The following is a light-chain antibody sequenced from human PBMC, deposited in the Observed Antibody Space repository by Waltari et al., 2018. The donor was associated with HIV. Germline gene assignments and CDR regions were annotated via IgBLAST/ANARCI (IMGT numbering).Light chain of an antibody. Sequence: DIVMTQSPLPLSATPGEPASISCSSSQSLLKSNGYNHLDWYLQKPGQYPQILIYLGSKRASGVPDRCSGSGSVTDFTLKSSRVEADDVGVYYCMQALQTPITFGQGTRLEIK. CDR3: MQALQTPIT. J-gene: IGKJ5*01. CDR2: LGS. V-gene: IGKV2-28*01. CDR1: QSLLKSNGYNH.